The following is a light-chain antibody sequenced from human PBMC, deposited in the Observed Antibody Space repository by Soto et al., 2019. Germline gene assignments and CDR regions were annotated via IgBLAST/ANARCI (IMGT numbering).Light chain of an antibody. Sequence: TQSVGTVSLTKGERATLSCRASQSVSSNDLAWYQQKPGQAPRILIFGASSRATGIPDRFSGSGSGTDFTLTISILEPEDIAVYYSQQYASSRTFAQRTKVDI. CDR3: QQYASSRT. CDR1: QSVSSND. CDR2: GAS. J-gene: IGKJ1*01. V-gene: IGKV3-20*01.